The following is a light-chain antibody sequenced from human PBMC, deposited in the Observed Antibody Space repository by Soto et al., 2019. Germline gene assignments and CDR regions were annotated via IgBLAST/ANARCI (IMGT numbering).Light chain of an antibody. CDR2: DDS. Sequence: DIQMTQSPSILSASVGDRVTITCRADQNLGSWLAWYQQKTGKAPNILIYDDSSLESGVPSRFSGSGSGTELTLTISSLQPDDFATYYCQKNNSYSLTFGQGTKVDIK. J-gene: IGKJ1*01. CDR1: QNLGSW. CDR3: QKNNSYSLT. V-gene: IGKV1-5*01.